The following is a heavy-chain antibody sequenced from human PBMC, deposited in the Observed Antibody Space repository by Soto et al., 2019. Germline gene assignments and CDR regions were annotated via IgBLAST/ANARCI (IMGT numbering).Heavy chain of an antibody. CDR2: ISSSSSTI. D-gene: IGHD4-17*01. CDR1: GSTFSSYS. V-gene: IGHV3-48*01. Sequence: GGSLRLSCAASGSTFSSYSMNWVRQAPGKGLEWVSYISSSSSTIYYADSVKGRFTISRDNAKNSLYLQMNSLRAEDTAVYYCASITGTTVTTHDAFDIWGQGTMVTVSS. J-gene: IGHJ3*02. CDR3: ASITGTTVTTHDAFDI.